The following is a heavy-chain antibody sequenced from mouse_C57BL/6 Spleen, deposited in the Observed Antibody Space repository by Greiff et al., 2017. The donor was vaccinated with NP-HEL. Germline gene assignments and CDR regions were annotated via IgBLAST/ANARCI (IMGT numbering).Heavy chain of an antibody. V-gene: IGHV1-22*01. CDR2: INPNNGGT. D-gene: IGHD2-4*01. J-gene: IGHJ4*01. CDR3: ASEDYDYDRYAMDY. CDR1: GYTFTDYN. Sequence: VQLQQSGPELVKPGASVKMSCKASGYTFTDYNMHWVKQSHGKSLEWIGYINPNNGGTSYNPKFKGKATLTVNTSSSTAYMELRSLTSEDSAVYYCASEDYDYDRYAMDYWGQGTSVTVSS.